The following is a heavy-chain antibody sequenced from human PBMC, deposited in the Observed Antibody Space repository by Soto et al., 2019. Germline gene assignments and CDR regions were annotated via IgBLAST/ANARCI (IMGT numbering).Heavy chain of an antibody. CDR1: GYTFTSYY. D-gene: IGHD3-9*01. CDR3: ARDGSGFWSGYYDILTGYPSRGMDV. J-gene: IGHJ6*02. CDR2: INPSGGST. V-gene: IGHV1-46*01. Sequence: GASVKDSCKASGYTFTSYYMHWVRQAPGQGLEWMGIINPSGGSTSYAQKIQGRVTMTRDTSTSTVYMELSSLRSEDTAVYYCARDGSGFWSGYYDILTGYPSRGMDVWGQETTGT.